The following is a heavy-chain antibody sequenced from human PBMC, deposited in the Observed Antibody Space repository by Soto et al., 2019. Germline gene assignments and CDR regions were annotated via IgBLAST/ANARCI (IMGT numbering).Heavy chain of an antibody. V-gene: IGHV1-46*02. Sequence: QVQLVQSGAEVKKPGASVKVSCKASGNTFNSYYMHWVRQVPGQGLEWMGIINPSAGSTSSAQKYQGRTTMAGDTSTSTVYVELSSLRSEDTAVDSCARSRALSGSDSLWGQGTLVTVSS. CDR2: INPSAGST. CDR3: ARSRALSGSDSL. CDR1: GNTFNSYY. J-gene: IGHJ4*02. D-gene: IGHD1-26*01.